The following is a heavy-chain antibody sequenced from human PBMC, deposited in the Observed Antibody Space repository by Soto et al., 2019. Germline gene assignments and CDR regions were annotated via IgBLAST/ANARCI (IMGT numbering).Heavy chain of an antibody. J-gene: IGHJ4*02. CDR2: ISGHNGNT. V-gene: IGHV1-18*01. CDR3: ARDLYPLAYYLDY. Sequence: QVQLVQSGAEVKKPGASVKVSCKASGYTFTNHGISWVRQAPGQGLEWLGWISGHNGNTKYAQRLQGRVTMTTDPSTSTAYMELRSLKSDDTAVYYGARDLYPLAYYLDYWGQGTLVTVSS. CDR1: GYTFTNHG.